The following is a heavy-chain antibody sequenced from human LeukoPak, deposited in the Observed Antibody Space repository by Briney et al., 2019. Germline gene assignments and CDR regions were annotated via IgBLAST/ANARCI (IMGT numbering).Heavy chain of an antibody. CDR3: ARDGYNGAPIFDY. J-gene: IGHJ4*02. CDR1: GFVFRNYA. D-gene: IGHD5-24*01. Sequence: GGSLRLSCAASGFVFRNYAMNWVRQAPGKGLEWVSSISGSGGGTYYADSVKGRFTISRDNSRNTLYLQMNSLRAEDTAVYYCARDGYNGAPIFDYWGQGTLVTVSS. V-gene: IGHV3-23*01. CDR2: ISGSGGGT.